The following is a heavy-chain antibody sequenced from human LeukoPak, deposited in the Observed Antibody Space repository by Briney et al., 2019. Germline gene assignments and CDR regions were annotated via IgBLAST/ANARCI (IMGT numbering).Heavy chain of an antibody. J-gene: IGHJ4*02. Sequence: PGGSLRLSCAASGFTFSSYAMSWVRQAPGKGLEWVSAISGSGGSTYYADSVKGRFTISRDNSKNTLYLQMNSLRAEDTAVYYCATTNYDILTGFLYYFDYWGQGTLVTVSS. V-gene: IGHV3-23*01. CDR2: ISGSGGST. CDR3: ATTNYDILTGFLYYFDY. CDR1: GFTFSSYA. D-gene: IGHD3-9*01.